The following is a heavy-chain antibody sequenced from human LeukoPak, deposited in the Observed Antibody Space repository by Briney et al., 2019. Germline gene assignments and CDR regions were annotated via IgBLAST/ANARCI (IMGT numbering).Heavy chain of an antibody. CDR2: ISSSSSYI. CDR3: ARNYYDSSGYCYPFNYYYYYYMDV. V-gene: IGHV3-21*01. Sequence: GGSLRLSCAASGFTFSSYSMNWVRQAPAKGLEWVSSISSSSSYIYYADSMKSRFTISRDNAKNSLYLQMNSLRAEDTAVYYCARNYYDSSGYCYPFNYYYYYYMDVWGKGTTVTVSS. D-gene: IGHD3-22*01. CDR1: GFTFSSYS. J-gene: IGHJ6*03.